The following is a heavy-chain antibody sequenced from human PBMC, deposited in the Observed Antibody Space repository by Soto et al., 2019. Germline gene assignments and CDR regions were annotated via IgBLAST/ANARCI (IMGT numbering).Heavy chain of an antibody. CDR3: GREYCRGGRCYSPDY. Sequence: QVQLVQSGAEVKKPGASVKVSCKASGYTFTTFGISWVRQAPGQGLEWMGWISTYNGNTYYAPKFQGRVTVTTDTSMSTAYMELRSLRSDDTAVYYCGREYCRGGRCYSPDYWGQGTLVTVSS. CDR2: ISTYNGNT. D-gene: IGHD2-15*01. CDR1: GYTFTTFG. V-gene: IGHV1-18*01. J-gene: IGHJ4*02.